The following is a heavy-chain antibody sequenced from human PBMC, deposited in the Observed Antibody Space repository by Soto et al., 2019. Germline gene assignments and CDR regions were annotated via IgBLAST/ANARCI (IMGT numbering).Heavy chain of an antibody. Sequence: GGSLRLSCAASGFTFSSYAMHWVRQAPGKGLEWVALISYDGSNKYYPDSVKGRFTISRDNSKNTLYLQMNSLGPEDTAVYYCAKGASNWNPDVSFDYWGLGTLVTVSS. D-gene: IGHD1-1*01. CDR2: ISYDGSNK. CDR1: GFTFSSYA. J-gene: IGHJ4*02. V-gene: IGHV3-30*04. CDR3: AKGASNWNPDVSFDY.